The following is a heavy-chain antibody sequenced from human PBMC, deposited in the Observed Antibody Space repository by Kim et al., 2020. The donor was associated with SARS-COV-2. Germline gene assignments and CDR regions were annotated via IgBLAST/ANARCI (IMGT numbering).Heavy chain of an antibody. CDR2: IIPIFGTA. CDR3: ARAPVVVITGGHYFDY. V-gene: IGHV1-69*13. Sequence: SVKVSCKASGGTFSSYAISWVRQAPGQGLEWMGGIIPIFGTANYAQKFQGRVTITADESTSTAYMELSSLRSEDTAVYYCARAPVVVITGGHYFDYWGQGTLVTVSS. CDR1: GGTFSSYA. D-gene: IGHD3-22*01. J-gene: IGHJ4*02.